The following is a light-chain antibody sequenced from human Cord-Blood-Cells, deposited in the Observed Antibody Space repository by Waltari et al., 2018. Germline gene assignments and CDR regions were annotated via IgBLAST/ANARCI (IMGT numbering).Light chain of an antibody. CDR1: QSISSW. Sequence: DIQLTQSPSTLLASVGDRVTITCRASQSISSWLAWYQQKPGKAPKLLIYKASSLESGVPSRFSGSGSGTEFTLTISSLQPDDFATYYCQQYNSYSWTFGQGTKVEIK. J-gene: IGKJ1*01. CDR3: QQYNSYSWT. V-gene: IGKV1-5*03. CDR2: KAS.